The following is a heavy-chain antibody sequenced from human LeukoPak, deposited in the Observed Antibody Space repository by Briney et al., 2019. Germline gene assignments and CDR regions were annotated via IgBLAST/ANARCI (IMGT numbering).Heavy chain of an antibody. V-gene: IGHV3-74*01. CDR1: GFTFSSYW. CDR2: INSDGSTT. Sequence: GGSLRLSCAASGFTFSSYWMHWVRQAPGKGLVWVSRINSDGSTTSSADSVKGRFTISRDNAKNTLYLQMNSLRAEDTAVYYCAKTAGIAAAADFDYWGQGTLVTVSS. D-gene: IGHD6-13*01. CDR3: AKTAGIAAAADFDY. J-gene: IGHJ4*02.